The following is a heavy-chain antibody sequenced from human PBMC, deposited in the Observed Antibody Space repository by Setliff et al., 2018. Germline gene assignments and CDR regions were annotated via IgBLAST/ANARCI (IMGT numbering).Heavy chain of an antibody. D-gene: IGHD3-3*01. CDR2: MYHSGST. Sequence: SETLSLTCALSGGSITDRNWWNWVRQPPGKGLEWIGEMYHSGSTYYNPSLKSRVTISVDTAKNQFSLKLSSVTAADTAVYYCARGHGTDYNFWSGYPAASFDIWGQGTMVTVS. J-gene: IGHJ3*02. CDR1: GGSITDRNW. V-gene: IGHV4-4*02. CDR3: ARGHGTDYNFWSGYPAASFDI.